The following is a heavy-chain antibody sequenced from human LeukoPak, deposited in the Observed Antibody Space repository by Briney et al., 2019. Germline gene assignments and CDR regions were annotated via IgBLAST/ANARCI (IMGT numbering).Heavy chain of an antibody. V-gene: IGHV3-7*05. CDR2: INKDVKEK. CDR1: VFTLSIDW. D-gene: IGHD2-15*01. J-gene: IGHJ4*02. Sequence: GCLRLSCVPSVFTLSIDWMSWVRPAPEKGRGWVANINKDVKEKYYMDSVKGRFTISRDNAENSLYLQMNSLRAEDTAVYYCARAGVHCSGRSCLKAYWGQGTQVTVSS. CDR3: ARAGVHCSGRSCLKAY.